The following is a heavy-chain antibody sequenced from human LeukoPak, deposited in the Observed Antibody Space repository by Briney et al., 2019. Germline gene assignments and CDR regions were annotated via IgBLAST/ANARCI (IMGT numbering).Heavy chain of an antibody. CDR3: ARGTPILRTKRPPRPQNDY. J-gene: IGHJ4*02. CDR1: GYTFTSYG. CDR2: ISAYNGNT. V-gene: IGHV1-18*01. D-gene: IGHD1-14*01. Sequence: ASVKVSCKASGYTFTSYGISWVRQAPGQGLEWMGWISAYNGNTNYAQKLQGRVTMTTDTSTRTAYMELRSLRSDDTAVYYCARGTPILRTKRPPRPQNDYWGQGTLVTVSS.